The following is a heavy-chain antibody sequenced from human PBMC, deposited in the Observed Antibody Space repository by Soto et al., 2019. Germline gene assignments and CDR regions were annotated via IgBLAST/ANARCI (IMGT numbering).Heavy chain of an antibody. CDR3: VRGGYVHAFDY. J-gene: IGHJ4*02. Sequence: SETLSLTCTVSGGSISYYYWGWIRQPPGKGLEWIGSIYYSGNTYYNPSLKSRVTISVDTSMNQFSLNLDSVTAVDSAVYYCVRGGYVHAFDYWGQGALVTVSS. V-gene: IGHV4-59*01. D-gene: IGHD5-12*01. CDR2: IYYSGNT. CDR1: GGSISYYY.